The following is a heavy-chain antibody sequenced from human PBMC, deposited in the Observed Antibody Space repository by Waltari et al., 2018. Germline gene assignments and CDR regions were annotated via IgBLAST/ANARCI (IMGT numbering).Heavy chain of an antibody. V-gene: IGHV1-24*01. Sequence: QVQLVPSGAAVNKPCASLEFSCKISVYSLTELSIPWVRQCPGKVLEWMGGVDPENGETSYAQKFQGRVIMTEDTSTDTAYMDLSSLRSDDTAVYYCATVKGSWYVGTWIGKYYFDYWGQGTMVTVSS. CDR1: VYSLTELS. J-gene: IGHJ4*03. CDR3: ATVKGSWYVGTWIGKYYFDY. D-gene: IGHD6-13*01. CDR2: VDPENGET.